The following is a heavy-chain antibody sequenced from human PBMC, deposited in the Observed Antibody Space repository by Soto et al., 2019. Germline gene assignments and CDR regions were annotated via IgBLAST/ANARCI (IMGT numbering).Heavy chain of an antibody. V-gene: IGHV3-23*01. Sequence: EVQLLESGGGLVQPGGSLRLSCAASGFTFNNYAMSWVRQAPGKGLEWVSAISGSGDSTYYADSVKGRLTISRDNSKNTLYRQMTSLRAEDTAVYYCAKVFCTSSSCYFSAVDYWGEGTLVTVSS. D-gene: IGHD2-2*01. CDR3: AKVFCTSSSCYFSAVDY. CDR2: ISGSGDST. CDR1: GFTFNNYA. J-gene: IGHJ4*02.